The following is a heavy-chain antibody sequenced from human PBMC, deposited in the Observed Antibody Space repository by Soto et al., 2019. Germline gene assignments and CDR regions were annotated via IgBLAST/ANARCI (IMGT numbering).Heavy chain of an antibody. CDR3: ARGISAVFIAFDI. D-gene: IGHD6-13*01. J-gene: IGHJ3*02. V-gene: IGHV3-7*04. CDR2: IKQDGSEK. Sequence: GGSLRLSCAASGFTFSSSWLNWVRQAPGKGLEWVANIKQDGSEKYYVDSVKGRFTISRDNAKNSLYLQMSSLRAEDTTVYCWARGISAVFIAFDIWGQGTMVTVS. CDR1: GFTFSSSW.